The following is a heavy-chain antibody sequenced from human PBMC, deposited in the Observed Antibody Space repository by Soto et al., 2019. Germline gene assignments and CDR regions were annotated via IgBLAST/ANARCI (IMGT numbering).Heavy chain of an antibody. CDR2: ISYDGSNK. Sequence: GGPLRLSCAASGFTFSSYGMHWVRQAPGKGLEWVAVISYDGSNKYYADSVKGRFTISRDNSKNTLYLQMNSLRAEDTAVYYCAHSSSGGYGMDVWGQGTTVTVSS. V-gene: IGHV3-30*03. CDR1: GFTFSSYG. CDR3: AHSSSGGYGMDV. D-gene: IGHD6-6*01. J-gene: IGHJ6*02.